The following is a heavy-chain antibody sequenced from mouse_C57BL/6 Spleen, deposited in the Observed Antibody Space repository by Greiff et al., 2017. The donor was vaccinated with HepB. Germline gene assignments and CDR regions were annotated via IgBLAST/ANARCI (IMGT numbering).Heavy chain of an antibody. CDR1: GFTFSSYG. J-gene: IGHJ2*01. CDR2: ISSGGSYT. Sequence: EVKLVESGGDLVKPGGSLKLSCAASGFTFSSYGMSWVRQTPDKRLEWVATISSGGSYTYYPDSVKGRFTISRDNAKNTLYLQMSSLKSEDTAMYYCARHDDYYGSSPYYFDYWGQGTTLTVSS. D-gene: IGHD1-1*01. CDR3: ARHDDYYGSSPYYFDY. V-gene: IGHV5-6*01.